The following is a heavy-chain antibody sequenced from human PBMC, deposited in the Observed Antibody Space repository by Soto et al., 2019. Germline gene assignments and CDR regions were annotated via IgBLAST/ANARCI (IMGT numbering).Heavy chain of an antibody. J-gene: IGHJ4*02. CDR1: GFTLSSYA. Sequence: GGSLRLSCAASGFTLSSYAMHWVRQAPGKGLEYVSAISSNGGSTYYANSVKGRFTISRDNSKNTLYLQMGSLRAEDMAVYYCARGVLWFGELLYYFDYWGQGTLVTVSS. CDR3: ARGVLWFGELLYYFDY. V-gene: IGHV3-64*01. D-gene: IGHD3-10*01. CDR2: ISSNGGST.